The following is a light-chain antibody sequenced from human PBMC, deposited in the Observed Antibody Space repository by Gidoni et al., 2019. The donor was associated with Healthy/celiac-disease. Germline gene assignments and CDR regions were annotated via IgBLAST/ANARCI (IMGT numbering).Light chain of an antibody. CDR1: QRVSSN. J-gene: IGKJ3*01. V-gene: IGKV3-15*01. Sequence: EIVMTKSPATLSVSPGERATLSCRASQRVSSNLAWYQQKPGQAPRLLIYGASTRATGIPARFSGSASGTEFTLTISSLQSEDFAVYYCQQYNNWPPGVTFXPXTKVDIK. CDR3: QQYNNWPPGVT. CDR2: GAS.